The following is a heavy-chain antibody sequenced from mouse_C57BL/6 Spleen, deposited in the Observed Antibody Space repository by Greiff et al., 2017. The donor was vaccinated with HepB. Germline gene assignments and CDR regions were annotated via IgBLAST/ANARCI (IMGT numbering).Heavy chain of an antibody. J-gene: IGHJ4*01. CDR3: ARNTLIYYGNYVAMDY. CDR2: IWSGGST. D-gene: IGHD2-1*01. V-gene: IGHV2-2*01. Sequence: QVQLKESGPGLVQPSQSLSITCTVSGFSLTSYGVHWVRQSPGKGLEWLGVIWSGGSTDYNAAFISRLSISKDNSKSQVFFKMNSLQADDTAIYYCARNTLIYYGNYVAMDYWGQGTSVTVSS. CDR1: GFSLTSYG.